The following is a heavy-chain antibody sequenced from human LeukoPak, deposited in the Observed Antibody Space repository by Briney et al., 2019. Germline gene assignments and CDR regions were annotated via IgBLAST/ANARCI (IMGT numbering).Heavy chain of an antibody. V-gene: IGHV4-39*07. Sequence: SETLSLTCTVSGGSISSSSYYWGWIRQPPGKGLEWIGSIYYSGSTYYNPSLKSRVTISVDTSKNQFSLKLSSVTAADTAVYYCARDSRTWIQLWPEGGYDYWGQGTLVTDSS. CDR3: ARDSRTWIQLWPEGGYDY. CDR2: IYYSGST. J-gene: IGHJ4*02. D-gene: IGHD5-18*01. CDR1: GGSISSSSYY.